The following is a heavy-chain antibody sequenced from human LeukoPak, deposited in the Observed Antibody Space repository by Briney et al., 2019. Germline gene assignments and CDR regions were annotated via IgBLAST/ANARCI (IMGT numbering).Heavy chain of an antibody. V-gene: IGHV4-59*11. Sequence: SETLSLTCTVSGGSIRSHSWHWIRQSPGKGLEWIGSINYFGTTTYNPSLKSRVTLSVDTSKNQFSLKLTSMTAADTAVYYCARDLGSNYVYFDYWGQGSLVTVSS. J-gene: IGHJ4*02. D-gene: IGHD1-26*01. CDR2: INYFGTT. CDR1: GGSIRSHS. CDR3: ARDLGSNYVYFDY.